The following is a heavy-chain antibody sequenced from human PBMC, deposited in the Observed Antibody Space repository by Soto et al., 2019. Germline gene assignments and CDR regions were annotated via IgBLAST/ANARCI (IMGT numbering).Heavy chain of an antibody. CDR3: AKDRRVVMIAATFDY. J-gene: IGHJ4*02. D-gene: IGHD2-15*01. CDR1: GFAFSSYG. Sequence: GSLRLSCAASGFAFSSYGMHWVRQAPGKGLEWVAVISYDGSNKYYADSVKGRFTISRDNSKDTLYLQMNSLRAEDTAVYYCAKDRRVVMIAATFDYWGQGXLVSVYS. CDR2: ISYDGSNK. V-gene: IGHV3-30*18.